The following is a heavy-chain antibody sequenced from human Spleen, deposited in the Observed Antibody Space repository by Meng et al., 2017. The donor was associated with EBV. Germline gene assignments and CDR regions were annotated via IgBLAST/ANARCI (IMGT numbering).Heavy chain of an antibody. V-gene: IGHV2-5*01. CDR1: VFSLSTSGVG. J-gene: IGHJ5*02. CDR3: AHTLLGSSAPYYPNWFDP. Sequence: QISWSGYGPPLLQPTHTLTRTCSFPVFSLSTSGVGVGWIRQPPGKALEWLALIYWNDVKRYSPSLRSRLSITKDTSKNRVVLTMTNMDPVDTGTYYCAHTLLGSSAPYYPNWFDPWGQGTLVTVSS. CDR2: IYWNDVK. D-gene: IGHD3-10*01.